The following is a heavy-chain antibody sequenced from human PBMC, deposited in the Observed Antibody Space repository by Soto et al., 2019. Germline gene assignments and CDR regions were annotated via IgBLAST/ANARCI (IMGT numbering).Heavy chain of an antibody. CDR1: GFTFSSYG. J-gene: IGHJ6*02. D-gene: IGHD6-25*01. CDR3: AKDRLANPPYYYYYYGMDV. Sequence: GGSLRLSCAASGFTFSSYGIHWVRQAPGKGLEWVAFISNAGSNKYYEDSVKGRFTISRDNSKNTLYLQMNSLRAEDTAVYYCAKDRLANPPYYYYYYGMDVWGQGTTVTV. V-gene: IGHV3-30*18. CDR2: ISNAGSNK.